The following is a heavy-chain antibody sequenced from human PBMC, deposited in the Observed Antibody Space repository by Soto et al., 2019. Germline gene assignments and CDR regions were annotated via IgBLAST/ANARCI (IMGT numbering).Heavy chain of an antibody. CDR2: IFANGNT. CDR3: VASLAASGLNWLDP. D-gene: IGHD6-13*01. Sequence: QLQLQESGPGLVKPSETLSLTCTVSGGSISEKYWNWVRQPPRKGLEWIGLIFANGNTDYNPSLKSRVTMSVDASKNQFSLRLTSMTAADTAVYYCVASLAASGLNWLDPWGRGTLVTVSS. CDR1: GGSISEKY. V-gene: IGHV4-4*07. J-gene: IGHJ5*02.